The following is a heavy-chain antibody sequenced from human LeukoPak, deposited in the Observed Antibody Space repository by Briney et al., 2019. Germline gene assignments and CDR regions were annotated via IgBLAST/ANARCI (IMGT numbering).Heavy chain of an antibody. CDR1: GGSISSYY. CDR3: ARVEGRYYYDSSGYYWFDP. D-gene: IGHD3-22*01. V-gene: IGHV4-59*01. CDR2: IYYSGST. J-gene: IGHJ5*02. Sequence: SETLSLTCSVSGGSISSYYWSWIRQPPGKGLEWIGYIYYSGSTNYNPSLKSRVTISVDTSKNQFSLRLSSVTAADTAVYYCARVEGRYYYDSSGYYWFDPWGQGTLVTVSS.